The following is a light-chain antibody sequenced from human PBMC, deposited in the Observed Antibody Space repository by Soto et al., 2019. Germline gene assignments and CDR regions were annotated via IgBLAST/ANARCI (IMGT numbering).Light chain of an antibody. CDR1: QSISSW. J-gene: IGKJ1*01. CDR2: DAS. Sequence: DIQITQSPSTLSAYVGHRVTITCRASQSISSWLAWYQQKPGKAPKLLIYDASSLESGVPSRFSGSGSGTEFTLTISSLQPDDFATYYCQQYRKFGQGTKV. CDR3: QQYRK. V-gene: IGKV1-5*01.